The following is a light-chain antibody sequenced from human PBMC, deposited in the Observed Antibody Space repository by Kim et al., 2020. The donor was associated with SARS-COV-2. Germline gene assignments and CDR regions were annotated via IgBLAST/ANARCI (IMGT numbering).Light chain of an antibody. CDR3: QVWDSSSDHVV. Sequence: SYELTQPPSVSGAPGKTARITCGGNNIGSKSVHWYQQKPGQAPVLVIYYDSDRPSGIPERFSGSNSGNTATLTISRVEAGDEADYYCQVWDSSSDHVVFG. J-gene: IGLJ2*01. CDR1: NIGSKS. CDR2: YDS. V-gene: IGLV3-21*04.